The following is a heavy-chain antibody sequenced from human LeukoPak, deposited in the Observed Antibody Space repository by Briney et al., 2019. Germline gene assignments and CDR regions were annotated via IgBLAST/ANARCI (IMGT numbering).Heavy chain of an antibody. CDR1: GGTFSSYA. CDR2: IIPIFGTA. CDR3: ASFSTSGWSADY. V-gene: IGHV1-69*05. Sequence: GASVKVSCKASGGTFSSYAISWVRQAPGQGLEWMGGIIPIFGTANYAQKFQGRVTITTDESTSTAYMELSSLRSEDTAVYYCASFSTSGWSADYWGQGTLVTVSS. D-gene: IGHD6-19*01. J-gene: IGHJ4*02.